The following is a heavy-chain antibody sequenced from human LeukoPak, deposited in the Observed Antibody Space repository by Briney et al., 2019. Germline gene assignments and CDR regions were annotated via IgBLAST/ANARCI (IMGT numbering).Heavy chain of an antibody. Sequence: GGSLRLSCAASGLTFSSYAMTWVRQAPGKGLEWVSVIYSGGSTYYADSVKGRFTISRDNSKNTLYLQMNSLRAEDTAVYYCARLRSWYFDLWGRGTLVTVSS. CDR3: ARLRSWYFDL. CDR1: GLTFSSYA. J-gene: IGHJ2*01. V-gene: IGHV3-53*01. CDR2: IYSGGST.